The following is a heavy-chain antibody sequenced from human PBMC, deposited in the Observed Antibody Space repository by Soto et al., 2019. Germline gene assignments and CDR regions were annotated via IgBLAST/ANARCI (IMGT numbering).Heavy chain of an antibody. CDR3: AKKREQVPSPTQASDI. J-gene: IGHJ4*03. CDR1: GFTFRRYA. V-gene: IGHV3-30*18. CDR2: ISADGGLE. Sequence: PGGSLGLSCEGSGFTFRRYAMHWVRQATGKGLDWVAVISADGGLEFYADSVKGRFAISRDNYKNTLYLQMNSLRAEDAAIYYCAKKREQVPSPTQASDIWGQGTLVSVSS. D-gene: IGHD1-1*01.